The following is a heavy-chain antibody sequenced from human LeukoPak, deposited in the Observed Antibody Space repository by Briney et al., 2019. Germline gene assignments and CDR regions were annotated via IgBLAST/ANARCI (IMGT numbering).Heavy chain of an antibody. CDR3: ARVHAGQIFDY. D-gene: IGHD3-10*01. V-gene: IGHV4-61*01. CDR2: IYYSGST. J-gene: IGHJ4*02. CDR1: GYSISSGYY. Sequence: SSETLSLTCTVSGYSISSGYYWGWIRQPPGKGLEWIGYIYYSGSTNYNPSLKSRVTISVDTSKNQFSLKLSSVTAADTAVYYCARVHAGQIFDYWGQGTLVTVSS.